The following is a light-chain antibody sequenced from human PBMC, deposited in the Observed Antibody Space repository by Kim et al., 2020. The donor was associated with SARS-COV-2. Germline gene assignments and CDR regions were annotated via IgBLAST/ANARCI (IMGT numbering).Light chain of an antibody. Sequence: ASVGDGVTITCRASQGISNYLAWYQQKPGEAPKLLIYAASTLQFGVSTRCSGSGSGTEFTLTISDLQPEDVATYYCQKYDTAPWTFGHGTKVDIK. J-gene: IGKJ1*01. V-gene: IGKV1-27*01. CDR1: QGISNY. CDR2: AAS. CDR3: QKYDTAPWT.